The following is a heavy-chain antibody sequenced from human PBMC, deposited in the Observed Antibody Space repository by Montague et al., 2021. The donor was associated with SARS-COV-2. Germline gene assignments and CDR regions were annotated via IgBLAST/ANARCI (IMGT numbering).Heavy chain of an antibody. CDR1: GGSFSDYF. CDR2: INHRGTS. CDR3: ARGRQHFNMIVVVMTGGEYYFDY. Sequence: SESLSLTCAVYGGSFSDYFWTWIRQPPGKGLEWIGEINHRGTSNYNPSPKSRVSISVDTSKNQFSLYLGSVTAADTAVHYCARGRQHFNMIVVVMTGGEYYFDYWGQGTLVTVSS. J-gene: IGHJ4*02. V-gene: IGHV4-34*01. D-gene: IGHD3-22*01.